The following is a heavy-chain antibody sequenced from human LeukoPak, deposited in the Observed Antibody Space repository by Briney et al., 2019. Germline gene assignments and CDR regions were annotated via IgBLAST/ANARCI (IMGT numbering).Heavy chain of an antibody. CDR1: GGSISSSSYY. Sequence: PSETLSLTCTVSGGSISSSSYYWGWIRQPPGKGLEWIGSIYYSGSTYYNPSLKSRVTISVDTSKNQFSLKLSSVTAADTAVYYCAAQGGYSYGPYVYWGQGTLVTVSS. CDR3: AAQGGYSYGPYVY. D-gene: IGHD5-18*01. J-gene: IGHJ4*02. CDR2: IYYSGST. V-gene: IGHV4-39*07.